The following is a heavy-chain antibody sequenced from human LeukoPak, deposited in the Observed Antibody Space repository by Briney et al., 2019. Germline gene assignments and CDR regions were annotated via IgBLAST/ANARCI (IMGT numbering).Heavy chain of an antibody. Sequence: PGGSLRLSCAASGFTFSDYYMSWIRQAPGKGLEWVSYISSSGSTIYYADSVKGRFTISRDNAKSSLYLQMNSLRAEDTAVYYCAIQHHYGETFDYWGQGTLVTVSS. CDR1: GFTFSDYY. V-gene: IGHV3-11*04. D-gene: IGHD4-17*01. CDR3: AIQHHYGETFDY. CDR2: ISSSGSTI. J-gene: IGHJ4*02.